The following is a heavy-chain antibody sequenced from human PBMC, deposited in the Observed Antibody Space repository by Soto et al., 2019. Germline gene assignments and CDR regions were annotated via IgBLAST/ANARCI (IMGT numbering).Heavy chain of an antibody. Sequence: SETLSLTCTVSGGSISSGDYYWSWIRQPPGKGLEWIGYIYYSGSTYYKPSLKSRVTISVDTSKNQFSLKLSSVTAADTAVYYCARLYYYDSSPGFDPWGQGTLVTVS. CDR3: ARLYYYDSSPGFDP. CDR2: IYYSGST. J-gene: IGHJ5*02. D-gene: IGHD3-22*01. CDR1: GGSISSGDYY. V-gene: IGHV4-30-4*01.